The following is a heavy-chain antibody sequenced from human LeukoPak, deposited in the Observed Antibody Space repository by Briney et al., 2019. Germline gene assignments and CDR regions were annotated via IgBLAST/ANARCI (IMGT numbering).Heavy chain of an antibody. CDR1: GFTFDDYA. V-gene: IGHV3-9*01. J-gene: IGHJ6*02. D-gene: IGHD2-2*01. CDR2: ISWNRGSI. CDR3: AKSVVPAAIYYYYGMDV. Sequence: PGGSLRLSCAASGFTFDDYAMHWVRQAPGKGLEWVSGISWNRGSIGYADSVKGRFTISRDNAKNSLYLQMNSLRAEDTALYYCAKSVVPAAIYYYYGMDVWGQGTTVTVSS.